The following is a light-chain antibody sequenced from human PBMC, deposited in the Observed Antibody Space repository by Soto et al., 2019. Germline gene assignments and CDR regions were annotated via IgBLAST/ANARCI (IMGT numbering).Light chain of an antibody. Sequence: DIQMTQSPSTLSASVGDRVTITCRASQSIRPWLAWYQQKPGKAPKLLIYDASTLQSGVPSRFSGSGSGTEFTLTITSRQSDDFATYYCQQYNSYSAITFGGGTRVEIK. J-gene: IGKJ4*01. CDR1: QSIRPW. CDR2: DAS. V-gene: IGKV1-5*01. CDR3: QQYNSYSAIT.